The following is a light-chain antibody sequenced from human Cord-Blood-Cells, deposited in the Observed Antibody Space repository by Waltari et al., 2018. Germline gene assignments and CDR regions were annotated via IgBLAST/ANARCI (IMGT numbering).Light chain of an antibody. V-gene: IGKV3-20*01. CDR3: QQYGSSPT. CDR2: GAS. J-gene: IGKJ3*01. Sequence: EIVLTQSPGTLSLSRGERATLSGRASQSVSSSHLAWYQQKPGQAPRLLIYGASSRAAGIPDRFSGSGSGTDFTLTISRLEPEEFAVYYCQQYGSSPTFGPGTKVDIK. CDR1: QSVSSSH.